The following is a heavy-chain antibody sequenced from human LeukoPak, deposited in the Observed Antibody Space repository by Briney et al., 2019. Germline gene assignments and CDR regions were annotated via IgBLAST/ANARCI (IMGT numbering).Heavy chain of an antibody. V-gene: IGHV5-51*01. Sequence: GESLKISCKGSGYSFTSYWIGWVRQMPGKGLEWMGIIYPGDSDTRYSPSFQGQVTISADKSISTAYLQWSSLKASDTAMYYCARLFSRDGPLLAYYYYGMDVWGQGTTVTVSS. D-gene: IGHD2-15*01. CDR3: ARLFSRDGPLLAYYYYGMDV. CDR1: GYSFTSYW. CDR2: IYPGDSDT. J-gene: IGHJ6*02.